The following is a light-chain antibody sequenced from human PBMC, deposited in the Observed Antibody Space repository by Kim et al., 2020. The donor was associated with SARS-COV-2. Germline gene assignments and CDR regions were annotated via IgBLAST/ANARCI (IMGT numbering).Light chain of an antibody. CDR3: QQYNSYPVT. J-gene: IGKJ4*02. CDR2: KAS. V-gene: IGKV1-5*03. Sequence: DIQMTQSPSTLSASVGDRVTITCRASQSLSSWLAWYQQKPGKAPTRLIYKASTLESGVPSRFGGSESGTEFTLTISSLQPDDFATYYCQQYNSYPVTFGGGTKVDIK. CDR1: QSLSSW.